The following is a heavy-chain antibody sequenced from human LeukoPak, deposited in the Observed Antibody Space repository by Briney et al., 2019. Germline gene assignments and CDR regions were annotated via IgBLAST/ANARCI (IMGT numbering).Heavy chain of an antibody. V-gene: IGHV4-31*03. CDR1: GGSISSGSYY. D-gene: IGHD3-16*01. J-gene: IGHJ6*02. CDR2: IYYSGST. Sequence: SETLSLTCTVSGGSISSGSYYWSWIRQHPGKGLEWIGYIYYSGSTYYNPSLKSRVTISVDTSKNQFSLKLSSVTAADTAVYYCARALWGVSYGMDVWGQGTTVTVSS. CDR3: ARALWGVSYGMDV.